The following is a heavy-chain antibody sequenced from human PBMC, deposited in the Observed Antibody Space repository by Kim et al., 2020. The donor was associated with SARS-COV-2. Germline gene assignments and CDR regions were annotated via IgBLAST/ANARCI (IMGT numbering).Heavy chain of an antibody. CDR3: AKELXXTTXXXGGXXXNS. Sequence: GGSLRLSCVASGFPFTTYTMNWVRQAPGKGLEWVSGISGSGRSTYYADSVKGRFTVSRDNSKNTLYLQMNSLRVEDTAVYYCAKELXXTTXXXGGXXXNSWGXGT. CDR1: GFPFTTYT. V-gene: IGHV3-23*01. CDR2: ISGSGRST. D-gene: IGHD4-17*01. J-gene: IGHJ5*01.